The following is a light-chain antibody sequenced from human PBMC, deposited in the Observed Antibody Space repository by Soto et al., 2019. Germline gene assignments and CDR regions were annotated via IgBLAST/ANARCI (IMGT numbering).Light chain of an antibody. CDR1: HSVSIN. Sequence: IVMTHSPATLSVSPGEIATLSFRASHSVSINLAWYQQKPGHPPSLLIYGASTRATGIPARFSGSGSGTEFTLTISSLQSEDFATYYCQQYNSYSRTFGQGTKVDIK. CDR2: GAS. CDR3: QQYNSYSRT. J-gene: IGKJ1*01. V-gene: IGKV3-15*01.